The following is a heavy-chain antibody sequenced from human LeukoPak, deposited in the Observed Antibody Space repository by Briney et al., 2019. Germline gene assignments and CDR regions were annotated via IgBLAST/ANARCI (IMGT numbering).Heavy chain of an antibody. J-gene: IGHJ4*02. D-gene: IGHD2-2*01. Sequence: GRSLRLSCAASGFTFSSYGMHWVRQAPGKGLEWVALVSYDGGNKYYADSVKGRFTISRDNSKNTLYLQMNSLRAEDTAVYYCAKDRYCSSISCHSFDYWGQGTLVTVSS. CDR1: GFTFSSYG. CDR3: AKDRYCSSISCHSFDY. CDR2: VSYDGGNK. V-gene: IGHV3-30*18.